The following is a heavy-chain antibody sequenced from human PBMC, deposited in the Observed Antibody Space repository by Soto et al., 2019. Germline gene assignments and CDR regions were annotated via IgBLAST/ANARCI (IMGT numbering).Heavy chain of an antibody. CDR2: ITAHNGNT. Sequence: QVQLVQSGADVKKPGASVKVSCKASGYTFSSYGISWVRQAPGQGLEWMGWITAHNGNTFYAQRLQGRVTLTTDTSTSTAYMELRSLRSDDTAVYYCARGVYYYYYMDVWGKGTTVTVSS. J-gene: IGHJ6*03. V-gene: IGHV1-18*01. CDR1: GYTFSSYG. CDR3: ARGVYYYYYMDV.